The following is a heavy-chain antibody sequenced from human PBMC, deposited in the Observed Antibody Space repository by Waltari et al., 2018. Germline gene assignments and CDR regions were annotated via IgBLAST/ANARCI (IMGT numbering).Heavy chain of an antibody. J-gene: IGHJ3*01. CDR2: INDEGTA. D-gene: IGHD2-21*01. Sequence: QVHLKQWGAGLLKPSKTLSLTCDVSGVSFTGYYWHWIRQPPGKGLEWVGEINDEGTAKYKSSLKSRVTISLDMSKSQFSLTLTSVTAADAALYFCARGRATDSPNAFDVWGQGTNVTVSS. CDR3: ARGRATDSPNAFDV. V-gene: IGHV4-34*01. CDR1: GVSFTGYY.